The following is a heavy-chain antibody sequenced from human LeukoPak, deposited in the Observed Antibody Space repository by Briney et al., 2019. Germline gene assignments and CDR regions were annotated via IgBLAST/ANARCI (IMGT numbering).Heavy chain of an antibody. CDR2: IYHSGST. D-gene: IGHD4-11*01. J-gene: IGHJ4*02. V-gene: IGHV4-38-2*01. CDR1: GYSISSGYY. CDR3: ARHDYLDRPGREYYFDY. Sequence: SETLSLTCAVSGYSISSGYYWGWIRQPPGKGLEWIGSIYHSGSTYYNPSLKSRVTISVDKSKIQFSLKLISVTAADTAVYYCARHDYLDRPGREYYFDYWGQGTLVTVSS.